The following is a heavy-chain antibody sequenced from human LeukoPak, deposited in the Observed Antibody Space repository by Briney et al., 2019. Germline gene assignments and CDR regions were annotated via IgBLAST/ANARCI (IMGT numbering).Heavy chain of an antibody. CDR3: ARDRSTCSSWYVRWFDP. CDR1: GYTFTGHY. D-gene: IGHD6-13*01. CDR2: INPKSGGT. J-gene: IGHJ5*02. V-gene: IGHV1-2*02. Sequence: ASVKVSCKASGYTFTGHYMHWVRQAPGQGLEWMGWINPKSGGTNYAQKFQGRVTMTRDTSISTAYMELSRLSSDNTAVYYCARDRSTCSSWYVRWFDPWGQGTLVTVSS.